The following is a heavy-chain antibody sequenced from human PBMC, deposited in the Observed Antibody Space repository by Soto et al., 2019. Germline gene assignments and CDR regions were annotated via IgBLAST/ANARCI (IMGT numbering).Heavy chain of an antibody. CDR3: ARLPHGELTNYSYGLDV. V-gene: IGHV5-51*01. J-gene: IGHJ6*02. D-gene: IGHD1-7*01. CDR1: GYSFGNYW. Sequence: GESLKISCKGSGYSFGNYWIGWVRQMPEKGLEWMGIIYPADSDTKYSPSFQGQVTISADKSISTAFLQWSSLKASDTAMYYCARLPHGELTNYSYGLDVWGQGTTVTVSS. CDR2: IYPADSDT.